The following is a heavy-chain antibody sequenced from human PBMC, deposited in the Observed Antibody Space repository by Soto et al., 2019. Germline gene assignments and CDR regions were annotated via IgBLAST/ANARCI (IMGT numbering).Heavy chain of an antibody. CDR3: ARGWSRSMITSRGNRPAAY. Sequence: QVQLGQSGAEVKQPGASVKVSCKASGYTFTGYFLHWVRQAPGQGLEWVGWINPNSGVTNSAQKFQGRVTMTKDASTRAAHMGLRRLRSADTPVYYCARGWSRSMITSRGNRPAAYWGQGTLLTVSS. D-gene: IGHD3-16*01. J-gene: IGHJ4*02. CDR2: INPNSGVT. CDR1: GYTFTGYF. V-gene: IGHV1-2*02.